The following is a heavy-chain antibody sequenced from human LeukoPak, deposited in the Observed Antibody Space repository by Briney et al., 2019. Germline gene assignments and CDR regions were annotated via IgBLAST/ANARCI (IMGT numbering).Heavy chain of an antibody. J-gene: IGHJ4*02. D-gene: IGHD5-24*01. CDR3: ARLASKDGYKWYFDN. Sequence: SETLSLTCTVSGGSISSDYWGWIRQTPGKGLEWIGFMDYSGSSSYHPSLRSRLTISLDTPKNQFSLKLTSVTAADTAVYYCARLASKDGYKWYFDNWGQGTLVTVSS. V-gene: IGHV4-59*08. CDR2: MDYSGSS. CDR1: GGSISSDY.